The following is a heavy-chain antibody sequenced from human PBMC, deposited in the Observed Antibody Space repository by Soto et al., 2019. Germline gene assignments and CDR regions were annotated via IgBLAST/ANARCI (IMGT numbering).Heavy chain of an antibody. CDR3: VKDRVPGAYGHYYGMDV. CDR2: ISHDGREK. V-gene: IGHV3-30*18. CDR1: GITLNNSG. D-gene: IGHD5-12*01. J-gene: IGHJ6*02. Sequence: QVQLVESGGGVVQPGRSLRLSCRVSGITLNNSGIHWVRQAPGKGLEWMAVISHDGREKYYADSMKGRLNISRDNSKNTVNLQMNSLRGEDTAIYYCVKDRVPGAYGHYYGMDVWGQGTTVTVSS.